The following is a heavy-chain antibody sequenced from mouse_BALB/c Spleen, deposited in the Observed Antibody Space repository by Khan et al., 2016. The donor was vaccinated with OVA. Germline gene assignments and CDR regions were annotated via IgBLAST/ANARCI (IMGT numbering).Heavy chain of an antibody. J-gene: IGHJ3*01. Sequence: QVQLKESGAELVRPGASVKLSCKASGYTFTSYWMNWVRQRPKQGLEWIGKINPSDSESHYNQMFNDKATLTVDKSSGTAYMQLSSLTSEDSAVYYCARREKYGYDPSWFAYGGQGTLVTVSA. CDR3: ARREKYGYDPSWFAY. V-gene: IGHV1-52*01. D-gene: IGHD2-2*01. CDR2: INPSDSES. CDR1: GYTFTSYW.